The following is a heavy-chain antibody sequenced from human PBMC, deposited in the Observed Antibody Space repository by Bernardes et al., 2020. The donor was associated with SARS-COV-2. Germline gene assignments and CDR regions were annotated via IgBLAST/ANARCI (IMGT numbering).Heavy chain of an antibody. D-gene: IGHD3-22*01. V-gene: IGHV3-21*06. J-gene: IGHJ3*02. CDR1: GFTFTNHT. CDR3: ARDLLTDYDSSGYYLPDGFEI. CDR2: ISSSSSYI. Sequence: GLSLRLSCAESGFTFTNHTMNWVRQAPGKGLEWVSSISSSSSYIFYADEVKGRFTISRDNAKNSVYLQMNSLRAEDTAVYHCARDLLTDYDSSGYYLPDGFEIWGQGTMVTVSS.